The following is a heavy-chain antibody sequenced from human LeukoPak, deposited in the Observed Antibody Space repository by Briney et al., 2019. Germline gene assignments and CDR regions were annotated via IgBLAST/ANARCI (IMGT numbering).Heavy chain of an antibody. CDR3: ARAASDYDFVY. CDR2: IYYSGSI. CDR1: GGSISSGDYY. J-gene: IGHJ4*02. D-gene: IGHD5-12*01. V-gene: IGHV4-31*03. Sequence: SETLSLTCTVSGGSISSGDYYWSWIRQRPGKGLEWIGYIYYSGSIYYNPSLRSRVSISVDTSKNQFSLKLSSVTAADTAVYYCARAASDYDFVYWGQGTLVTVSS.